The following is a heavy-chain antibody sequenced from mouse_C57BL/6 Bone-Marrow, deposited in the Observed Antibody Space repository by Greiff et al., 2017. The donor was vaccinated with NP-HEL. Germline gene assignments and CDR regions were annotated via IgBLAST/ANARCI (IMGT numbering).Heavy chain of an antibody. Sequence: VQLQQSGAELARPGASVKLSCKASGYTFTSYGISWVKQRTGQGLEWIGEIYPRSGNTYYNEKFKGKATLTADKSSSTAYMELRSLTSEDSAVYFCARDPLATVVAWYFDVWGTGTTVTVSS. D-gene: IGHD1-1*01. J-gene: IGHJ1*03. CDR3: ARDPLATVVAWYFDV. CDR2: IYPRSGNT. V-gene: IGHV1-81*01. CDR1: GYTFTSYG.